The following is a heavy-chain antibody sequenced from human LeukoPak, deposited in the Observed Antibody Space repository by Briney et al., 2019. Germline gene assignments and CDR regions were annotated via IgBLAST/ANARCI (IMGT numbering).Heavy chain of an antibody. CDR3: ARVYRAYSSSPSYMDV. V-gene: IGHV4-59*01. D-gene: IGHD6-6*01. CDR1: GGSISSYY. Sequence: PSETLSLTCTVSGGSISSYYWSWIRQPPGKGLEWIGYIYYSGSTNYNPSLKSRVTISVDTSKNQFSLKLSSVTAADTAVYYCARVYRAYSSSPSYMDVWGKGTTVTVSS. CDR2: IYYSGST. J-gene: IGHJ6*03.